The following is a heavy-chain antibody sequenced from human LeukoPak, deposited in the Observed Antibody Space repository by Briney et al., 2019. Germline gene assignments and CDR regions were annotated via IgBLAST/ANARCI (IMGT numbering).Heavy chain of an antibody. Sequence: SETLSLTCTVSGGSIRSYYWGWIRQPPGKGLEWIGHVYHSGSTNSNPSLKSRVTISIDTSKNQFSLRLSSVTAADTAVYFCARDYSTSFLYFDLWGRGTLVTVSS. CDR1: GGSIRSYY. V-gene: IGHV4-59*01. CDR3: ARDYSTSFLYFDL. D-gene: IGHD6-13*01. J-gene: IGHJ2*01. CDR2: VYHSGST.